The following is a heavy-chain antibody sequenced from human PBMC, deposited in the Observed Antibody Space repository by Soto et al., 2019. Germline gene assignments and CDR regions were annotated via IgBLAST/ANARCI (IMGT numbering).Heavy chain of an antibody. CDR2: ISSSSSYI. J-gene: IGHJ6*02. Sequence: PGGSLRLSCAASGFTFSSYSMNWVRQAPGKGLEWVSSISSSSSYIYYADSVKGRFTISRDNAKNSLYLQMNSLRAEDTAVYYCARDHYDSSGYGGYYYYYGMDVWGQGTTVTVSS. CDR1: GFTFSSYS. V-gene: IGHV3-21*01. CDR3: ARDHYDSSGYGGYYYYYGMDV. D-gene: IGHD3-22*01.